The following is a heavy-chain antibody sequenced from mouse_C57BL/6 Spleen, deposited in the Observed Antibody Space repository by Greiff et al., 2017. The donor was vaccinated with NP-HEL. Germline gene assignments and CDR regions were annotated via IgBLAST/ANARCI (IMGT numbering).Heavy chain of an antibody. CDR2: ISDGGSYT. J-gene: IGHJ1*03. Sequence: EVKLMESGGGLVKPGGSLKLSCAASGFTFSSYAMSWVRQTPEKRLEWVATISDGGSYTYYPDNVKGRFTISRDNAKNNLYLQMSHLKSEDTAMYYCARARTDAPITTVVAKDYWYFDVWGTGTTVTVSS. D-gene: IGHD1-1*01. V-gene: IGHV5-4*03. CDR3: ARARTDAPITTVVAKDYWYFDV. CDR1: GFTFSSYA.